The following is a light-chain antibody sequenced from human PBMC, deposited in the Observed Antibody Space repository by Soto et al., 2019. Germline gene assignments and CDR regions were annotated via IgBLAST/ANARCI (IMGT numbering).Light chain of an antibody. V-gene: IGKV3D-20*01. CDR1: QALRSSY. CDR2: ATS. J-gene: IGKJ5*01. CDR3: QQYGTSPRSIT. Sequence: EIVLTQSPATLSLSPGERATLSCGASQALRSSYLAWYQQKPGLAPRLPIYATSSRATGIPDRFSGGGSGTDFTLTINKLEPEDFAVYYCQQYGTSPRSITFGQGTRLEIK.